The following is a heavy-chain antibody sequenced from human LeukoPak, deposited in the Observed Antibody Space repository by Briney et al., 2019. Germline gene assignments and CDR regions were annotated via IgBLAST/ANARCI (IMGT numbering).Heavy chain of an antibody. CDR2: IRYDGSNK. J-gene: IGHJ4*02. CDR1: GFTFSSYG. D-gene: IGHD6-13*01. CDR3: ANGPGFRIAAAEGYY. V-gene: IGHV3-30*02. Sequence: GGSLRLSCAASGFTFSSYGMHWVRQAPGKGLEWVAFIRYDGSNKYYADSVKGRFTISRDNSKNTLYLQMNSLRAEDTAVYYCANGPGFRIAAAEGYYWGQGTLVTVSS.